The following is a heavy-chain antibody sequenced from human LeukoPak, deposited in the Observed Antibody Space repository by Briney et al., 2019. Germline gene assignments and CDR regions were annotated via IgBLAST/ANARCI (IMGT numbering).Heavy chain of an antibody. V-gene: IGHV3-7*01. J-gene: IGHJ4*02. D-gene: IGHD3-22*01. CDR3: AKLDGSSGYYYAYFDY. CDR1: GFTFSSYW. CDR2: IKQDGSNK. Sequence: GGSLRLSCAASGFTFSSYWMSWVRQAPGKGLEWVANIKQDGSNKYYADSVKGRFTISRDNSKNTLYLQMNSLRAEDTAVYYCAKLDGSSGYYYAYFDYWGQGTLVTVSS.